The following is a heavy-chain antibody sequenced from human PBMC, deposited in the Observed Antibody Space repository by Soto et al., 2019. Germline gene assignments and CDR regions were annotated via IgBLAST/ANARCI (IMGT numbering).Heavy chain of an antibody. V-gene: IGHV3-66*02. CDR2: IYDGGST. CDR1: GFPVSNNY. Sequence: GGSLRLSCAASGFPVSNNYMSWVRQAPGKGLEWVSVIYDGGSTYYADSVKGRFTISRDNSKKTLYLQMNSLRPEDTALYYCAKDEYYYSRSGYYIFDSWGQGTLVTVSS. D-gene: IGHD3-22*01. J-gene: IGHJ4*02. CDR3: AKDEYYYSRSGYYIFDS.